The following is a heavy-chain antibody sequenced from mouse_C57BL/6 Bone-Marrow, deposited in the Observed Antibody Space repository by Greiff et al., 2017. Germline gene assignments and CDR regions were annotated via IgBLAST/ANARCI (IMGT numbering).Heavy chain of an antibody. CDR1: GFTFSSYT. Sequence: EVKLVESGGGLVKPGGSLKLSCAASGFTFSSYTMSWVRQTPEKRLEWVATISGGGGNTYYPDSVKGRFTISRDNAKNTLYLQMSSLRSEDTAVYYCDSDGFVTTEVPYWYFGVWGTGATVTVAS. V-gene: IGHV5-9*04. J-gene: IGHJ1*03. CDR3: DSDGFVTTEVPYWYFGV. D-gene: IGHD1-1*01. CDR2: ISGGGGNT.